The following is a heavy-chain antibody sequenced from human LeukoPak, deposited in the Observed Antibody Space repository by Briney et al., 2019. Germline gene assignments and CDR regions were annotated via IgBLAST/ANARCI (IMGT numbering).Heavy chain of an antibody. CDR1: GFTFKNFP. Sequence: GRSLRLSCSGSGFTFKNFPMHWVRQAPGKGLEWVASTSNDGTNQYDADFVKGRFSISRDNSKNTLYLQMNSLRAEDTAVYYCATDIVVVPAAIAPYYFDYWGQGTLVTVSS. D-gene: IGHD2-2*02. CDR2: TSNDGTNQ. CDR3: ATDIVVVPAAIAPYYFDY. V-gene: IGHV3-30*04. J-gene: IGHJ4*02.